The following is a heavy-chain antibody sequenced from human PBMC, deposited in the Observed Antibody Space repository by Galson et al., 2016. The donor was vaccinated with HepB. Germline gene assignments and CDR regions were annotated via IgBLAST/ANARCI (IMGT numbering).Heavy chain of an antibody. CDR3: ARERLMITFGEVRDYFYYMDV. J-gene: IGHJ6*03. Sequence: SLRLSCAASGFTVSSNYMSWVRQAPGKGLEWVSVLHNGGNTYYADSVKGRFTISRDNSKNTLYLQMNNLRAEDTAVYYCARERLMITFGEVRDYFYYMDVWGKGTTVTVSS. D-gene: IGHD3-16*01. CDR2: LHNGGNT. CDR1: GFTVSSNY. V-gene: IGHV3-53*01.